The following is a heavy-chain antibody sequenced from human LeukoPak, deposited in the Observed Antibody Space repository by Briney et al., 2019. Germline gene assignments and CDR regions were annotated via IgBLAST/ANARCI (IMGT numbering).Heavy chain of an antibody. CDR3: AKDGGYGSGSQHYYYHMDV. Sequence: GGSLRLSCAASGFTFDDYGMSWVRQAPGKGLEWVSDINWNGGSTYYADSVKGRFTISRDNSKNSLYLQMNSLRAEDTALYYCAKDGGYGSGSQHYYYHMDVWGKGTTVTVSS. D-gene: IGHD3-10*01. V-gene: IGHV3-43D*03. CDR1: GFTFDDYG. J-gene: IGHJ6*03. CDR2: INWNGGST.